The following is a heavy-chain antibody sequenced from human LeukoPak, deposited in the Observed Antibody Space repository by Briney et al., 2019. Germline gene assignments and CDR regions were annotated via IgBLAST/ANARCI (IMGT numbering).Heavy chain of an antibody. V-gene: IGHV4-39*01. D-gene: IGHD3-22*01. CDR3: ARHSNYYDSSGYVTPNSFYF. Sequence: SETLSLTCTVSGGSISSSGYYWGWIRQPPGKGLEWIGTMYYSGNSYYNPSLKSRVTISVDTSKNQFSLKLNSVTAADTAVYYCARHSNYYDSSGYVTPNSFYFWGQGTLVTVSP. CDR2: MYYSGNS. J-gene: IGHJ4*02. CDR1: GGSISSSGYY.